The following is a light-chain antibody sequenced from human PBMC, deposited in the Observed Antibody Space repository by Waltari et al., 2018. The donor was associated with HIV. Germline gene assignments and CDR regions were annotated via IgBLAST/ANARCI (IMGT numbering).Light chain of an antibody. CDR2: EDN. CDR3: YSTDSSGNHRRV. V-gene: IGLV3-10*01. Sequence: SYELTQPPSVSVSPGQTATITCSGDALPKKYAYWYQQKSGQAPVLVIYEDNKRPSGIPERFSGSSSGTMATLTISGAQVEDEADYYCYSTDSSGNHRRVFGTGTKVTVL. CDR1: ALPKKY. J-gene: IGLJ1*01.